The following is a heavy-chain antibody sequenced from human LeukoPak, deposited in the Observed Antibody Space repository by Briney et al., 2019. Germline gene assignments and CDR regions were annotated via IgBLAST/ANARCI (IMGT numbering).Heavy chain of an antibody. D-gene: IGHD3-22*01. CDR1: GGSISSYY. J-gene: IGHJ3*02. V-gene: IGHV4-4*07. Sequence: SETLSLTCTVSGGSISSYYWSWIRQPAGKGLEWIGRIYTSGSTNYNPSLKSRVTMSVDMSKNQFSLKLSSVTAADTAVYFCARGPYSYDSSGAFDIWGQGTMVTVPS. CDR2: IYTSGST. CDR3: ARGPYSYDSSGAFDI.